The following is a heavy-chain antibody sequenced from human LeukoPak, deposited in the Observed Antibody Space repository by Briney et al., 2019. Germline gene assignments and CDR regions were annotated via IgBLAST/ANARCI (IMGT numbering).Heavy chain of an antibody. J-gene: IGHJ3*02. Sequence: GGSLRLPCAASGFAFSGDNMNWVRQAPGKGLEWVSFIGTSGSYIKYADSVKGRFTISRDNAKNSLYLQMNSLRAEDTAMYFCARDRAIDIRAYDIWGQGTMVTVSS. CDR1: GFAFSGDN. D-gene: IGHD5-12*01. CDR2: IGTSGSYI. CDR3: ARDRAIDIRAYDI. V-gene: IGHV3-21*01.